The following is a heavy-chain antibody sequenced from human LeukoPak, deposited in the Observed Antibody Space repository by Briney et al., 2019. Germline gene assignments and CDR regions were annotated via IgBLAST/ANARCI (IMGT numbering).Heavy chain of an antibody. CDR3: ARDLRELRYFDWGYFDY. V-gene: IGHV3-20*04. CDR1: GFTFDDYG. CDR2: INWNGGST. J-gene: IGHJ4*02. Sequence: PGGSLRLSCAASGFTFDDYGMSWVRQAPGKGLEWVSGINWNGGSTGYADSVKGRFTISRDNAKNSLYLQMNSLRAEDTALYYCARDLRELRYFDWGYFDYWGQGTLVTVSS. D-gene: IGHD3-9*01.